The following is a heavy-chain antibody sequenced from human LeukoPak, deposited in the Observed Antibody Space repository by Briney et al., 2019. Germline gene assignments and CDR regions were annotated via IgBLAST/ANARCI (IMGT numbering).Heavy chain of an antibody. V-gene: IGHV1-69*13. Sequence: GASVTVSCKASGGTFSSYAISWVRQAPGQGLEWMGGIIPIFGTANYAQKSQGRVTTTADESTSTAYMELSSLRSEDTAVYYCARVLSRSLDVAVARYYYYGMDVWGKGTTVTVSS. CDR2: IIPIFGTA. J-gene: IGHJ6*04. CDR3: ARVLSRSLDVAVARYYYYGMDV. CDR1: GGTFSSYA. D-gene: IGHD6-19*01.